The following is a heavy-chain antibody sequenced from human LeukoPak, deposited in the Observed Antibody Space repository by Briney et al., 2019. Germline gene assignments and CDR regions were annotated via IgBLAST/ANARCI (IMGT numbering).Heavy chain of an antibody. CDR3: ARTGYYDSSEDGFDI. CDR2: IYPGDSDT. V-gene: IGHV5-51*01. D-gene: IGHD3-22*01. J-gene: IGHJ3*02. Sequence: GESLKISCKGSGYSFSSYWICWVRHMPGKGLEWMGIIYPGDSDTRYSPSFQGQVTISGDKSISTAYLQWSSLKASDTAMYYCARTGYYDSSEDGFDIWGQGTMVTVSS. CDR1: GYSFSSYW.